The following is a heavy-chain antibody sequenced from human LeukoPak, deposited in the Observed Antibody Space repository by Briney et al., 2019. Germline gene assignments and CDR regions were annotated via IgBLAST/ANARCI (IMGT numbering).Heavy chain of an antibody. V-gene: IGHV4-61*02. J-gene: IGHJ5*02. D-gene: IGHD6-19*01. CDR2: IYTSGST. CDR1: GGSISSGSYY. Sequence: SQTLSLTCTVSGGSISSGSYYWSWIRQPAGKGLEWIGRIYTSGSTNYNPSLKSRVTISVDTSKNQFSLKLSSVTVADTAVYYCARGAVPSGWFDPWGQGTLVTVSS. CDR3: ARGAVPSGWFDP.